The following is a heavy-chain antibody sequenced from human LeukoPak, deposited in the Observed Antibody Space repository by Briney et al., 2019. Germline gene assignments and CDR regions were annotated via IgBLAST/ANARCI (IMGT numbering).Heavy chain of an antibody. J-gene: IGHJ4*02. CDR1: GFSFSNFA. V-gene: IGHV3-23*01. D-gene: IGHD5/OR15-5a*01. Sequence: GGSLRLSCGASGFSFSNFAVNWVRQAPGKGLEWVSGFSGAGGSTFYADSVRGRFATSRDNSKNTLFLQMTSLRAEDTAVYYCAKGIRSSLSKLNSFEFWGQGTLVTVSS. CDR2: FSGAGGST. CDR3: AKGIRSSLSKLNSFEF.